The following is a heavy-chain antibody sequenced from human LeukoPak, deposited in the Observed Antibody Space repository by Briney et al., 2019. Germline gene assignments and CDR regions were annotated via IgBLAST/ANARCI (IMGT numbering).Heavy chain of an antibody. CDR3: ARMTDFGVVIAHFDY. Sequence: PSETLSLTCAVYGGSFSGYYWSWIRQPPGKGLEWIGEINHSGSTNYNPSLKSRVTISVDTSKNQFSLKLSSVTAADTAVYYCARMTDFGVVIAHFDYWGQGTLVTVSS. J-gene: IGHJ4*02. V-gene: IGHV4-34*01. D-gene: IGHD3-3*01. CDR1: GGSFSGYY. CDR2: INHSGST.